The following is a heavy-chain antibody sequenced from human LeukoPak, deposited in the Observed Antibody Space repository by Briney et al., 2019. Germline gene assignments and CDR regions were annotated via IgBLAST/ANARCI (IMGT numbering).Heavy chain of an antibody. V-gene: IGHV1-18*01. J-gene: IGHJ6*02. CDR3: ARQDEQHLVGSYYYYGMDV. CDR2: ISAYNGNT. Sequence: ASVKVSCKASGYTFTSYGISWVRQAPGQGLEWMGWISAYNGNTNYAQKLQGRVTMTPDTSTSTAYMELRSLRSDDTAVYYCARQDEQHLVGSYYYYGMDVWGQGTTVTVS. D-gene: IGHD6-13*01. CDR1: GYTFTSYG.